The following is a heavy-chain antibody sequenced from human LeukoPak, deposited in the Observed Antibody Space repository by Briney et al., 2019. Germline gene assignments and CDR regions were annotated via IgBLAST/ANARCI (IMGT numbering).Heavy chain of an antibody. J-gene: IGHJ4*02. CDR1: GFTFSSYA. V-gene: IGHV3-64*01. Sequence: GSLRLSCAASGFTFSSYAMHWVRQAPGKGLEYVSAISSNGGSTYYANSVKGRFTISRDNSKNTLYLQMNSLRAEDTAVYYCARDPEYYGSGSLYFDYWGQGTLVTVSS. D-gene: IGHD3-10*01. CDR3: ARDPEYYGSGSLYFDY. CDR2: ISSNGGST.